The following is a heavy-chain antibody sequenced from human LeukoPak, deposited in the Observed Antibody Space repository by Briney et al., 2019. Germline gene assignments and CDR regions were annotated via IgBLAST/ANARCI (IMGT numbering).Heavy chain of an antibody. CDR1: GFTFSSYG. D-gene: IGHD3-22*01. V-gene: IGHV3-30*18. Sequence: GRSLRLSCAASGFTFSSYGIHWVRQAPGKGLEWVAAISYDGSDTYHADSVKGRFTISRDNSKNTLYLQMNSLRAEDTAVYYCAKDNYYDSSAFVDYWGQGTRVTVSS. J-gene: IGHJ4*02. CDR2: ISYDGSDT. CDR3: AKDNYYDSSAFVDY.